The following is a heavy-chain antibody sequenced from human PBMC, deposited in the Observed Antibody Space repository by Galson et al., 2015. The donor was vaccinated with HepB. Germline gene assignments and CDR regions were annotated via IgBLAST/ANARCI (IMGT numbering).Heavy chain of an antibody. CDR2: INPYNGRI. CDR3: AKDLLPLSGAPLGLDY. V-gene: IGHV1-18*01. J-gene: IGHJ4*02. CDR1: GSTFRRYA. D-gene: IGHD1-26*01. Sequence: SVTVSCKASGSTFRRYAISWVRQAPGQGLEWMGWINPYNGRINYAQKLQGRVTMTTDTSTSTAYMELRSLRSDDTAVYYCAKDLLPLSGAPLGLDYWGQGTLVTVSS.